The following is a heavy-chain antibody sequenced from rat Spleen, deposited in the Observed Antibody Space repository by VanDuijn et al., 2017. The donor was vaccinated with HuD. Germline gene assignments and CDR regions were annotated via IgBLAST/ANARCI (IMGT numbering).Heavy chain of an antibody. Sequence: EVQLVESDGGLMQPGRSLKLSCAASGFTFSNYYMAWVRQAPTKGLEWVASISTGGGNTYYRDSVKGRFTISRDNAKSTLYLQMDSLRSEDTATYYCARRVYSNYPYFDYWGQGVMVTVSS. CDR3: ARRVYSNYPYFDY. CDR2: ISTGGGNT. CDR1: GFTFSNYY. J-gene: IGHJ2*01. D-gene: IGHD1-2*01. V-gene: IGHV5-25*01.